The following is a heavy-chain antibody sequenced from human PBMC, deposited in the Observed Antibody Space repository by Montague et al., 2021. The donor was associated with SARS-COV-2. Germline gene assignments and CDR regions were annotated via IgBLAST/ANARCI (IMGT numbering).Heavy chain of an antibody. Sequence: SETLSLTCTVSGGSISSSSYYWAWIRQPPGKGLEWIGSIYHSGSTFYNPSLKSRVSISVDTSKNQFSLKLSPVTAADTAMYYCARVKWELSVGNVFDIWGQGTMVTVSS. CDR1: GGSISSSSYY. D-gene: IGHD1-26*01. CDR2: IYHSGST. J-gene: IGHJ3*02. V-gene: IGHV4-39*01. CDR3: ARVKWELSVGNVFDI.